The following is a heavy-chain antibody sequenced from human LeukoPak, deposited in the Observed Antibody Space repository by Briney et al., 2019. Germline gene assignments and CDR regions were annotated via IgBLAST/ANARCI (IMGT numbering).Heavy chain of an antibody. J-gene: IGHJ4*02. Sequence: GGSLRLSCAASGFTFSSYWMHWVRQAPGKGLVWVSRINTDGSSTSYADSVKGRFTISRDNAKNTLYLQMNSLRAEDTAVYYCAKRMGPSIAAADLDYWGQGTLVTVSS. CDR2: INTDGSST. CDR3: AKRMGPSIAAADLDY. V-gene: IGHV3-74*01. D-gene: IGHD6-13*01. CDR1: GFTFSSYW.